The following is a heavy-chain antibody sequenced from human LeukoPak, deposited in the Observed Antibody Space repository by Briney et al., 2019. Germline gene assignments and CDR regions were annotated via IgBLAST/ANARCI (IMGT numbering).Heavy chain of an antibody. CDR3: ARDSGYVVVTAAGDAFDI. CDR2: ISSSGSTI. Sequence: PGGSLRLSCAASGFTFSDYYMSWIRQAPGKGLEWVSYISSSGSTIYYADSVKGRFTISRDNAKNSLYLQMNSLRAEDTAVYYCARDSGYVVVTAAGDAFDIWGQGTMVTVSS. J-gene: IGHJ3*02. CDR1: GFTFSDYY. D-gene: IGHD2-21*02. V-gene: IGHV3-11*01.